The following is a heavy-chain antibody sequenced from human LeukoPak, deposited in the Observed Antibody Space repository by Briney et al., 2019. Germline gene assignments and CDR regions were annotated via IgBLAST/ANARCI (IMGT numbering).Heavy chain of an antibody. V-gene: IGHV3-48*03. Sequence: GGSLRLSCAASGFTFSSYEMNWIRQAPGKGLEWVSYISSSGSTIYYADSVKGRFTISRDNAKNSLYLQMNSLRAEDTAVYYCARDRAFSLGYGSGSFLFDYWGQGTLVTVSS. J-gene: IGHJ4*02. CDR3: ARDRAFSLGYGSGSFLFDY. CDR2: ISSSGSTI. D-gene: IGHD3-10*01. CDR1: GFTFSSYE.